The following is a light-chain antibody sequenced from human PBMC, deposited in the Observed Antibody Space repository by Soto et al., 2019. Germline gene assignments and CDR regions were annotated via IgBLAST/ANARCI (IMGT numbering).Light chain of an antibody. CDR1: RSVRSSY. V-gene: IGKV3-20*01. Sequence: EVVVTQSPGTLSVSPGETATLSCRVSRSVRSSYLAWYQQKHGQAPRLLIYGSSTRAAGIPDRFSGSGSGTDFTLTINRLEPEDFAVYYCQQYGSSPALTFGGGTKVEIK. J-gene: IGKJ4*01. CDR3: QQYGSSPALT. CDR2: GSS.